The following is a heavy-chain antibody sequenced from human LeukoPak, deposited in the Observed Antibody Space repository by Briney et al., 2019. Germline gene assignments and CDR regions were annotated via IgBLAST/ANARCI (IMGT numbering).Heavy chain of an antibody. V-gene: IGHV4-38-2*01. CDR3: ARLGYCSGGSCSRGAFDI. CDR1: GYSISSGYY. J-gene: IGHJ3*02. D-gene: IGHD2-15*01. CDR2: IYHSGST. Sequence: SETLSLTCAVSGYSISSGYYWGWIRPPPGKGLEWIGSIYHSGSTYYNPSLKSRVTISVDTSKNQFSLKLSSVTAADTAVYYCARLGYCSGGSCSRGAFDIWGQGTMVTVSS.